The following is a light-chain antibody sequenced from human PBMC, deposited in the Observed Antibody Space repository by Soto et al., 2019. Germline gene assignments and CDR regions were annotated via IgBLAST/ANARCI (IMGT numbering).Light chain of an antibody. CDR3: QQYKNWPPWT. V-gene: IGKV3-15*01. CDR2: GAS. Sequence: EIVLTQSPVTLSLSPGERATLSCRASENLNTNLAWYQQRPGQAPRLLIYGASTRATGVPARFTGSGSGTDFTLTISSLQFEDFAVYFCQQYKNWPPWTFGQGTKVDIK. J-gene: IGKJ1*01. CDR1: ENLNTN.